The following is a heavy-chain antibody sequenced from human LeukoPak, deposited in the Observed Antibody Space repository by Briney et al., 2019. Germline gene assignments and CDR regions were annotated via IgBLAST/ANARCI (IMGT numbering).Heavy chain of an antibody. CDR2: INHSGST. J-gene: IGHJ4*02. CDR1: GGSFSGYY. CDR3: ARGDYYFDY. V-gene: IGHV4-34*01. Sequence: SETLSLTCAVYGGSFSGYYWSWIRQPPGKGLEWIGEINHSGSTNHNPSLKSRVTISVDTSKNQFSLKLSSVTAADTAVYYCARGDYYFDYWGQGTLVTVSS.